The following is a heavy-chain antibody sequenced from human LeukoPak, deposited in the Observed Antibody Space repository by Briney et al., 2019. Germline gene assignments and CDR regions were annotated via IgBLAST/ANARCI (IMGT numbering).Heavy chain of an antibody. CDR3: ARLGVAEDYYFDY. D-gene: IGHD3-3*01. V-gene: IGHV4-39*01. CDR2: IYYSGST. CDR1: GGSISSSSYY. Sequence: SETLSLTCTVSGGSISSSSYYWGWIRQPPGKGLEWIGSIYYSGSTYYNPSLKSRVTISVDTSKNQFSLKLSSVTAADTAVYYCARLGVAEDYYFDYWGQGTLVTVSS. J-gene: IGHJ4*02.